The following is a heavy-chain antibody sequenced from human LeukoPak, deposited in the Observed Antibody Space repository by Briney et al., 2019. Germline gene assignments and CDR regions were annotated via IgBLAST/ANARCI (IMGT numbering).Heavy chain of an antibody. CDR1: GGSISSSSYY. CDR3: ARLFGLLPDY. CDR2: IYYSGST. Sequence: PSETLSLTCTVSGGSISSSSYYWGWIRQPPGKGLEWIGSIYYSGSTYYNPSLKSRVTISVDTSKNQFSLKLSSVTAADTAVYYCARLFGLLPDYWGRGTLVTVSS. V-gene: IGHV4-39*01. D-gene: IGHD2-15*01. J-gene: IGHJ4*02.